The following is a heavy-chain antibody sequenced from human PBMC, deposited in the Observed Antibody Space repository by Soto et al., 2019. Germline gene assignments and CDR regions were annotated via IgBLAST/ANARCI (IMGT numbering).Heavy chain of an antibody. CDR2: ISYDGSNK. Sequence: GGSLRLSCAASGSTFSSYAMHWVRQAPGKGLEWVAVISYDGSNKYYADSVKGRFTISRDNSKNTLYLQMNSLRAEDTAVYYCARDFYSGSSSGYYGMDVWGQGTTVTVSS. V-gene: IGHV3-30-3*01. D-gene: IGHD1-26*01. CDR1: GSTFSSYA. CDR3: ARDFYSGSSSGYYGMDV. J-gene: IGHJ6*02.